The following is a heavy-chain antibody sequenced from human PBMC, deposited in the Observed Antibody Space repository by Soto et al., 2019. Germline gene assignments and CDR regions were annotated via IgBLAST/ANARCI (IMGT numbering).Heavy chain of an antibody. CDR2: IWYDGSNK. CDR3: ARNYYDSSGYWGWYYYYYGMDV. J-gene: IGHJ6*02. Sequence: QVQLVESGGGVVQPGRSLRLSCAASGFTFSSYGMHWVRQAPGKGLEWVAVIWYDGSNKYYADSVKGRFTISIDNSKNTLYLQMNSLRAEDTAVYYCARNYYDSSGYWGWYYYYYGMDVWGQGTTVTVSS. CDR1: GFTFSSYG. V-gene: IGHV3-33*01. D-gene: IGHD3-22*01.